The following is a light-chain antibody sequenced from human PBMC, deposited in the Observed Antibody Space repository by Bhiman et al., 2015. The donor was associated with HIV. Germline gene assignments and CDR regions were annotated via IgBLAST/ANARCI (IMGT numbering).Light chain of an antibody. J-gene: IGLJ2*01. CDR1: SSDVGGYNY. V-gene: IGLV2-14*03. CDR3: CSYAGSSTSLV. CDR2: DVS. Sequence: QSALTQPASVSGSPGQSITISCTGTSSDVGGYNYVSWYQQYPGKAPKLMIYDVSNRPSGVPNRFSGSKSDNTASLTISGLQADDEADYYCCSYAGSSTSLVFGGGTKLTVL.